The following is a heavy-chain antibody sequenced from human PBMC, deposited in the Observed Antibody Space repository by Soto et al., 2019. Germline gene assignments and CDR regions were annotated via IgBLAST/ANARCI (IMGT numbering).Heavy chain of an antibody. D-gene: IGHD3-10*01. Sequence: GGSLRLSCAASGFTFSSYWMHWVRQAPGKGLVWVSRINSDGSSTSYADSVKGRFTISRDNAKNTLYLQMNSLRAEDTALYYCAKGMVRDYYYYMDVWGKGTTVTVSS. J-gene: IGHJ6*03. CDR1: GFTFSSYW. V-gene: IGHV3-74*01. CDR3: AKGMVRDYYYYMDV. CDR2: INSDGSST.